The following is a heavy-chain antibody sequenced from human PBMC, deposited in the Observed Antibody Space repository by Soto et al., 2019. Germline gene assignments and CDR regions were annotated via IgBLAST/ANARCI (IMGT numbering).Heavy chain of an antibody. CDR2: IYHSGST. Sequence: QLQLQESGSGLVKPSQTLSLTCAVSGGSISSGGYSWSWIRQPPGKGLEWIGYIYHSGSTYYNPSLKCRITISVDRSTNQFALKLGSVTAADTAVYYCARAGGLGAVAVDYWGQGTLVTVSS. CDR1: GGSISSGGYS. CDR3: ARAGGLGAVAVDY. D-gene: IGHD6-19*01. V-gene: IGHV4-30-2*01. J-gene: IGHJ4*02.